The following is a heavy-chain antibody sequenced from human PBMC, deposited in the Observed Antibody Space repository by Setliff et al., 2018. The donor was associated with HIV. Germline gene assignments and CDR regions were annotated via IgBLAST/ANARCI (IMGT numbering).Heavy chain of an antibody. CDR2: IHHSGST. V-gene: IGHV4-4*02. CDR1: GGSISSGYY. CDR3: ARGPVVGFDS. J-gene: IGHJ4*02. Sequence: SETLSLTCAVSGGSISSGYYWSWVRQPPGKGLEWIGEIHHSGSTNNNPSLKSRVTISLAASKNQFSLKLRSVTVADTAVYFCARGPVVGFDSWGQGTLVTVSS. D-gene: IGHD2-15*01.